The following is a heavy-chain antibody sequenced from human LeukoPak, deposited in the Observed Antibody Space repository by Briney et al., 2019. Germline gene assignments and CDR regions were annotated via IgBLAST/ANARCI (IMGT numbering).Heavy chain of an antibody. Sequence: SETLSLTCTVSGGSISSAGYHWSWIRQHPGQVLEWIGYIHKTGTTYYNPSLKRRLTISVDTSKNQFSLKLSSVTAGDTAVYYCARVIRYGDHDYWGQGTLVTVSS. J-gene: IGHJ4*02. CDR2: IHKTGTT. CDR1: GGSISSAGYH. CDR3: ARVIRYGDHDY. V-gene: IGHV4-31*03. D-gene: IGHD4-17*01.